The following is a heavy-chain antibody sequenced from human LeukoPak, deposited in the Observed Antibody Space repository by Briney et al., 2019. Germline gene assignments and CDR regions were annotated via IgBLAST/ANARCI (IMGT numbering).Heavy chain of an antibody. CDR2: IYTSGNT. Sequence: SETLSLTCTVSGGSISSGSFYWSWIRQPAGKGLEWIGRIYTSGNTNYNPSLKSRVTISVDTSKNQFSLKLNSVTAADTAVYYYARYISGPPYYFDYWGQGTLVTVSS. D-gene: IGHD2-15*01. J-gene: IGHJ4*02. V-gene: IGHV4-61*02. CDR3: ARYISGPPYYFDY. CDR1: GGSISSGSFY.